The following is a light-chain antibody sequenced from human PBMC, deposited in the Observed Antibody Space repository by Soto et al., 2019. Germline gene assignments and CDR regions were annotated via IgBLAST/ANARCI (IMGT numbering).Light chain of an antibody. V-gene: IGLV2-11*01. CDR3: CSYAGTYSVI. CDR2: DVR. CDR1: SSDIGGYSF. Sequence: QSALTQPPSVSGSPGQSVTISCSGTSSDIGGYSFVSWYQQHPGNTPKLIIYDVRNRPSGVPDRFSGSKSGNTASLTIFGLQAEDEADYYCCSYAGTYSVIFGGGTKLTVL. J-gene: IGLJ2*01.